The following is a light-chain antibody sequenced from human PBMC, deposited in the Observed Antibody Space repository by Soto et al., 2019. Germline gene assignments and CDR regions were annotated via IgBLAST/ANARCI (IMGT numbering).Light chain of an antibody. J-gene: IGKJ1*01. CDR3: QQRSNWPPWT. V-gene: IGKV3-11*01. CDR2: DAS. CDR1: QSVSSY. Sequence: EIGLTQSPAPLSLSPGEKATLSCRASQSVSSYLAWYQQKPGQAPRLLIYDASNRATGIPARFSGSGSGTDFTLTISSLEPEDFAVYYCQQRSNWPPWTFGQGTKVEIK.